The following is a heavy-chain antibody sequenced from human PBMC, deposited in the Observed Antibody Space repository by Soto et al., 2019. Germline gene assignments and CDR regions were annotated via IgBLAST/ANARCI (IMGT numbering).Heavy chain of an antibody. J-gene: IGHJ3*02. Sequence: SETLSLTCAVYGGSSSGYYWSWIRQPPGKGLEWIGETNRGGSTNYNPSLKSRVTISIDTSKDQFSLRLNSVTAADTAVYYCARGDIVTGMNAFDIWDQGTMVTVSS. CDR3: ARGDIVTGMNAFDI. V-gene: IGHV4-34*01. CDR2: TNRGGST. CDR1: GGSSSGYY. D-gene: IGHD1-1*01.